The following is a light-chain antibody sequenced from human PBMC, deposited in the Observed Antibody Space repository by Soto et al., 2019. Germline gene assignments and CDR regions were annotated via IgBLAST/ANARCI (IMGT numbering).Light chain of an antibody. CDR3: SSLTTGATWV. V-gene: IGLV2-14*02. Sequence: QSALTQPASVSGSPGQSITISCTGTNSDVGSHNFVSWYQQYPGKAPKLLIYEASKRPSGPSNRFSGSKSGNTASLTISGLQAEDEADYYRSSLTTGATWVFGGGTKLTVL. J-gene: IGLJ3*02. CDR2: EAS. CDR1: NSDVGSHNF.